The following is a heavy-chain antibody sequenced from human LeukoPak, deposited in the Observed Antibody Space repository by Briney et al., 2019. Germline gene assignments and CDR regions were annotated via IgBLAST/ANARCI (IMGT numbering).Heavy chain of an antibody. V-gene: IGHV3-7*01. J-gene: IGHJ4*02. CDR3: ARSLNYDILTGYFRGPSYYFDY. CDR1: GFTFSSYW. Sequence: GGSLRLPCAASGFTFSSYWMSWVRQAPGKGLEWVANIKQDGSEKYYVDSVKGRFTISRDNAKNSLYLQMNSLRAEDTAVYYCARSLNYDILTGYFRGPSYYFDYWGQGTLVTVSS. D-gene: IGHD3-9*01. CDR2: IKQDGSEK.